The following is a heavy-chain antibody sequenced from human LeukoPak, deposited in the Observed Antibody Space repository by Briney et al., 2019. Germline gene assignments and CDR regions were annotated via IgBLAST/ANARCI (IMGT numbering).Heavy chain of an antibody. CDR2: INPNSGGT. V-gene: IGHV1-2*02. CDR1: GYTFTGCY. Sequence: GASVKVSCKASGYTFTGCYMHWVRQAPGQGLEWMGWINPNSGGTNYAQKFQGRVTMTRDTSISTAYMELSRLRSDDTAVYYCARDYDSSGYYGAWYYYGMDVWGQGTTVTVSS. CDR3: ARDYDSSGYYGAWYYYGMDV. J-gene: IGHJ6*02. D-gene: IGHD3-22*01.